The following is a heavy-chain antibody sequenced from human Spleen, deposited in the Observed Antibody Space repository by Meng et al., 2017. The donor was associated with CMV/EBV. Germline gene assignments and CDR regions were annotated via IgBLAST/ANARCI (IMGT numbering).Heavy chain of an antibody. V-gene: IGHV3-11*01. CDR1: GFIFSDYN. CDR3: ARDHVKGEAASGGD. Sequence: SGFIFSDYNMNWIRQAQGKGLEWVSYISGSGSTIYYADSVKGRFTISRDNAKNSLYLQMNSLRGDDTAVYYCARDHVKGEAASGGDWGQGTLVTVSS. J-gene: IGHJ4*02. D-gene: IGHD3-10*01. CDR2: ISGSGSTI.